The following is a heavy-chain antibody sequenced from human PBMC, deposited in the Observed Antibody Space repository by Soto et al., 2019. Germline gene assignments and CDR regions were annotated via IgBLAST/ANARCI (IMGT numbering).Heavy chain of an antibody. J-gene: IGHJ3*02. CDR1: GGSISSGGYY. V-gene: IGHV4-31*03. CDR3: ARDNELVAYDFDI. CDR2: IYYSGST. D-gene: IGHD2-15*01. Sequence: SETLSLTCTVSGGSISSGGYYWSWIRQHPGKGLEWIGYIYYSGSTYYNPSLKSRVTISVDTSKNQFSLKLSSVTAADTAVYYCARDNELVAYDFDIWGQGTMVTVSS.